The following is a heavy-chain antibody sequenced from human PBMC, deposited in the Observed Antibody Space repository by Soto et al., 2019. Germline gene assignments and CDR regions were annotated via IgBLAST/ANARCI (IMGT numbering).Heavy chain of an antibody. CDR1: GGSISSYY. CDR3: ARRRDGYILDY. CDR2: IYYSGST. D-gene: IGHD5-12*01. V-gene: IGHV4-59*08. J-gene: IGHJ4*02. Sequence: ETLSLTCTVSGGSISSYYWSWIRQPPGKGLEWIGYIYYSGSTNYNPSLNSRVTISVDTSNKQFSLNLSSVTAADTAIYYCARRRDGYILDYWGQGTLVTAPQ.